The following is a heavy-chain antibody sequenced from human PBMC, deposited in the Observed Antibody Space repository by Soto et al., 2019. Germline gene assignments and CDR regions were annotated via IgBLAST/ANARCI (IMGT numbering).Heavy chain of an antibody. V-gene: IGHV4-39*01. CDR1: GGSISSSSYY. J-gene: IGHJ6*02. CDR2: IYYSGST. CDR3: ARLGYDFLYYYGMDV. D-gene: IGHD5-12*01. Sequence: QLQLQESGPGLVKPSETLSLTCTVSGGSISSSSYYWGWIRQPPGKGLEWIGSIYYSGSTYYNPSLKSRVTISVDTYKNQLSLKLSSVTAADTAVYYCARLGYDFLYYYGMDVWGQGTTVTVSS.